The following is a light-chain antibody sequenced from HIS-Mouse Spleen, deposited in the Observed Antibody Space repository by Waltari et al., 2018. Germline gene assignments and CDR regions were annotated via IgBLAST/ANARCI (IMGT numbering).Light chain of an antibody. V-gene: IGKV1-8*01. CDR3: QQYYSYPPFT. J-gene: IGKJ3*01. CDR2: AAS. CDR1: QGISSY. Sequence: IRMTQSPSSFSASTGARVTITCRASQGISSYLACYQQKPGKAPKLLIYAASTLQSGVPSRFSGSGSGTDFTLTISCLQSEDFATYYCQQYYSYPPFTFGPGTKVDIK.